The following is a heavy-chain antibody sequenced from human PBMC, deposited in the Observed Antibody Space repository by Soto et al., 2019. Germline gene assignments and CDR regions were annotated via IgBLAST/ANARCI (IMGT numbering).Heavy chain of an antibody. CDR3: AATGMVRGARYNNNWFDP. D-gene: IGHD3-10*01. Sequence: PSQTLSLTCAISGDSVSSKSATWNWIRQSPSRGLEWLGRTYYRSKWYNDYAVSVKSRITINPDTSKNQFSLQLNSVTPEDTAVYYCAATGMVRGARYNNNWFDPWGQGTLVTVSS. V-gene: IGHV6-1*01. J-gene: IGHJ5*02. CDR1: GDSVSSKSAT. CDR2: TYYRSKWYN.